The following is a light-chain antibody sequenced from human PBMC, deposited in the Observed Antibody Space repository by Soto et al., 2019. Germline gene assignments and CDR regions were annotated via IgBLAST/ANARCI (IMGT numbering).Light chain of an antibody. CDR1: SSNIGGNT. CDR3: ASWDDSLNGWV. CDR2: SNN. J-gene: IGLJ3*02. V-gene: IGLV1-44*01. Sequence: QAVVTQPPSASGTPGQRVTISCSGSSSNIGGNTVNWYQHLPGTAPKLLIYSNNHRPSGVPDRFAGSKSGTSASLAISGLQSEDEADYYCASWDDSLNGWVFGGGTKLTVL.